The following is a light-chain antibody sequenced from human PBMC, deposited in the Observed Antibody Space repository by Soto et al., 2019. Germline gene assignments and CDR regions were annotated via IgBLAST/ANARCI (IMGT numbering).Light chain of an antibody. V-gene: IGLV2-14*01. CDR3: GSYRSSSTRYV. CDR1: SSDVGGYDY. CDR2: DVS. Sequence: QSALTQPASVSGSPGQSITISCTGTSSDVGGYDYVSWYQQHPGKAPKLLICDVSNRPSGVSNRLSGSKSGNTASLSIAGLQAEDEADYYCGSYRSSSTRYVFGPGTKLTV. J-gene: IGLJ1*01.